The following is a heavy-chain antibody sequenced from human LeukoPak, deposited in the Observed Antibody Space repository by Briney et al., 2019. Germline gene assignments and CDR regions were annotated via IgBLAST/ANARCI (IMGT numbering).Heavy chain of an antibody. Sequence: GESLKISCKASGYSFTTYWIGWVRQMPGKGREWMGIIYPGDSDTRYSPSFQGQVTISADKSITTTYLQWSSLKASDTAMYYCARLTNFYGSGSVYGVDVWGQGTTVTVSS. J-gene: IGHJ6*02. D-gene: IGHD3-10*01. V-gene: IGHV5-51*01. CDR2: IYPGDSDT. CDR1: GYSFTTYW. CDR3: ARLTNFYGSGSVYGVDV.